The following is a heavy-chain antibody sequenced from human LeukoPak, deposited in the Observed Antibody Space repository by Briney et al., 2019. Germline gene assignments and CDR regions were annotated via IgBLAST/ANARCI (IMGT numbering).Heavy chain of an antibody. CDR3: ARDLERITLVRGVIPNWFDP. CDR1: GFTFSRNS. CDR2: ISPSSSYI. D-gene: IGHD3-10*01. Sequence: GGSLRLSCAASGFTFSRNSMNWVRQAPGKGLEWVSSISPSSSYIYYTDSARGRFTISRDNSKNSLYLQMNSLRAEDTAVYYCARDLERITLVRGVIPNWFDPWGQGTLVTVSS. V-gene: IGHV3-21*01. J-gene: IGHJ5*02.